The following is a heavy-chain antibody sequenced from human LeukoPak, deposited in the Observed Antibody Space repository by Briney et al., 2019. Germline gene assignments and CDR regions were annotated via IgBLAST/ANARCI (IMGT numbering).Heavy chain of an antibody. CDR3: ATLPSGGGYYYYTVWTS. CDR2: ISGSGGST. CDR1: GFTFSSYA. V-gene: IGHV3-23*01. Sequence: GGSLRLSCAASGFTFSSYAMSWVRQAPGKGLEWVSAISGSGGSTYYADSVKGRFTITRDNSKNTLYLQMNSLRAEDTAVYYCATLPSGGGYYYYTVWTSGAKGPRSPSP. J-gene: IGHJ6*02. D-gene: IGHD6-25*01.